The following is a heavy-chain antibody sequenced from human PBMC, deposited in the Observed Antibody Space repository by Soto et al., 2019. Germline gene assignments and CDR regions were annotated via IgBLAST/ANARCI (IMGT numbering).Heavy chain of an antibody. CDR1: GGTFNKYA. D-gene: IGHD3-22*01. V-gene: IGHV1-69*13. Sequence: SVKVSCKASGGTFNKYAISWVRQAPGQGLEWMGGIVPMFGTANYAQKFQGRVTITADESTSTAYMELRSLRSEDTAVYYCARGVHYDSSGYYYFYWGRGTLVT. J-gene: IGHJ4*02. CDR3: ARGVHYDSSGYYYFY. CDR2: IVPMFGTA.